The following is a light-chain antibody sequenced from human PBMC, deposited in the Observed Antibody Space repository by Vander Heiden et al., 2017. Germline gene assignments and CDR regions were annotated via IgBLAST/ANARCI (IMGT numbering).Light chain of an antibody. CDR2: NTN. Sequence: QTVVTQEPSLTVSPGGTVTLTCASSTGAVTSGYYPNWLQQKPGQAPRALIYNTNNKHAWTPARFSGSLRGGKAALTLSGVQPEDEAEYYCLLYYGGAVVFGGGTKLTVL. CDR1: TGAVTSGYY. CDR3: LLYYGGAVV. V-gene: IGLV7-43*01. J-gene: IGLJ2*01.